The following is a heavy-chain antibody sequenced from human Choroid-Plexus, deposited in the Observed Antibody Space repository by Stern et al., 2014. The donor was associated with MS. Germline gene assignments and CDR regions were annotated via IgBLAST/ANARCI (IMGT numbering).Heavy chain of an antibody. CDR2: ITPNTGGT. J-gene: IGHJ6*02. D-gene: IGHD3-3*01. Sequence: VQLVQSGAEVKKPGASVKVSCKTSGYIFTGYYIHWVRQAPGQGLEWMEWITPNTGGTKYAQKFQGRVTMSRDTSISTAYVELSSLTSDDTAVYYCARDQRGITIFGVVTDYYYLGMDVWGQGTTVTVSS. CDR1: GYIFTGYY. V-gene: IGHV1-2*02. CDR3: ARDQRGITIFGVVTDYYYLGMDV.